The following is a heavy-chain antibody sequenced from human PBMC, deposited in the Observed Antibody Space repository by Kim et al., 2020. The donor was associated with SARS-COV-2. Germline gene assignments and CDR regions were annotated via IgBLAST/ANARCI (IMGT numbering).Heavy chain of an antibody. J-gene: IGHJ4*02. D-gene: IGHD6-13*01. Sequence: SQTLSLTCTVSGYSISSGYYWGWIRQPPGKGLEWIGSIYHSGSTYYNPSLKSRVTISVDTSKNQFSLKLSSVTAADTAVYYCATTEASSSWYPMVDYWGQGTLVTVSS. CDR2: IYHSGST. CDR3: ATTEASSSWYPMVDY. CDR1: GYSISSGYY. V-gene: IGHV4-38-2*02.